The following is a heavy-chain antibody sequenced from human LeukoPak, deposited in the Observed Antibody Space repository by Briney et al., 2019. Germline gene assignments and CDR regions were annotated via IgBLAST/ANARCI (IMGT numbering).Heavy chain of an antibody. D-gene: IGHD4-17*01. CDR1: GFTFSSYA. V-gene: IGHV3-30-3*01. CDR2: ISYDGSNK. Sequence: GGSLRLSCAASGFTFSSYAMHWVRRAPGKGLEWVAVISYDGSNKYYADSVKGRFTISRDNSKNTLYLQMNSLRAEDTAVYYCARDLPLWATTDYYGMDVWGQGTTVTVSS. J-gene: IGHJ6*02. CDR3: ARDLPLWATTDYYGMDV.